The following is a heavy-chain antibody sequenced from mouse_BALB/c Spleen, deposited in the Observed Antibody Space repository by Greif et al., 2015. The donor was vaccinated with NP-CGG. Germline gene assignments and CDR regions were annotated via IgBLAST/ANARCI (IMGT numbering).Heavy chain of an antibody. CDR2: IWAGGST. CDR3: GSRAMDY. J-gene: IGHJ4*01. D-gene: IGHD1-1*01. V-gene: IGHV2-9*02. Sequence: VQLVEPGPGLVAPSQSLSITCTVSGFSLTSYGVHWVRQPPGKGLEWLGVIWAGGSTNYNSALMSRLSISKDNSKSQVFLKMNSLQTDDTAMYYCGSRAMDYWGQGTSVTVSS. CDR1: GFSLTSYG.